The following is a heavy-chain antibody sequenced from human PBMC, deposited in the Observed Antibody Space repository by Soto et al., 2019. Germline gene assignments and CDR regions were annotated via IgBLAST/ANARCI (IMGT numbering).Heavy chain of an antibody. CDR3: ARGLYSYGYLYDYGMDV. CDR2: ISFDEGKK. D-gene: IGHD5-18*01. Sequence: QVQLAESGGGVVQPGRSLGLSCAASGFRFKNYAMHWVRQAPGNGLEWVAFISFDEGKKDYADSVKGRFIISRDNSKNTVDLQMSSLRPDDTAVYYCARGLYSYGYLYDYGMDVWGQGTSVTVSS. V-gene: IGHV3-30-3*01. CDR1: GFRFKNYA. J-gene: IGHJ6*02.